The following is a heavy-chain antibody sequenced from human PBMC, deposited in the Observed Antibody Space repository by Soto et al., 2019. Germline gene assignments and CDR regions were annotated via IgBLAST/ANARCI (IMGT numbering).Heavy chain of an antibody. V-gene: IGHV1-69*01. CDR3: AKKNPHGDSNKAWLDP. D-gene: IGHD2-8*01. CDR2: IIPILRST. Sequence: QVQLLQSGAELREPGSSVRISCTPSGGTFVSSAFAWVRQAPGGKLEWMGGIIPILRSTKYAEKFLGRLTIRADDSSRTADVELSSLTFDDTAVYFCAKKNPHGDSNKAWLDPWGQGTLVTVST. CDR1: GGTFVSSA. J-gene: IGHJ5*02.